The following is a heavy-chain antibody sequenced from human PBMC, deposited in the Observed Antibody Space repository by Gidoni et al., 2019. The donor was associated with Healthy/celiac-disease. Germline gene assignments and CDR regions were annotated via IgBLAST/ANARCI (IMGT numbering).Heavy chain of an antibody. V-gene: IGHV4-34*01. CDR1: GGSFSGYY. Sequence: QVQLQQWGAGLLKPSETLSLTCAVYGGSFSGYYWSWIRQPPGKGLEWIGEINHSGSTNYNPSLKSRVTISVDTSKNQCSLKLSSVTAADTAVYYCARVRGYWYFDLWGRGTLVTVSS. CDR3: ARVRGYWYFDL. CDR2: INHSGST. J-gene: IGHJ2*01.